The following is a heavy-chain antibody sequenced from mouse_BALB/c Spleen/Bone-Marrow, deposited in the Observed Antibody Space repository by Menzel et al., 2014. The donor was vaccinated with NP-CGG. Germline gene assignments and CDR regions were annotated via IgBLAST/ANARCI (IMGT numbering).Heavy chain of an antibody. J-gene: IGHJ2*01. CDR2: IDPANGNT. D-gene: IGHD1-1*01. Sequence: QQSGAELVKPGASVKLSCTASGFNIKDTYMHWVKQRPEQGLEWIGRIDPANGNTKYDPKFQGKATITADTSSNTAYLQLSSLTSEDTAVYYCAYGSSYDYFDYWGQGTTLTVSS. CDR3: AYGSSYDYFDY. V-gene: IGHV14-3*02. CDR1: GFNIKDTY.